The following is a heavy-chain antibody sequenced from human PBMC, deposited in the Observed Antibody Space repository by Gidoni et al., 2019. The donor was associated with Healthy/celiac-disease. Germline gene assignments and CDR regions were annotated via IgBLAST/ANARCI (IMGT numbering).Heavy chain of an antibody. D-gene: IGHD6-13*01. CDR3: ARDIAAAGTGGWFDP. CDR1: GFTFRSYA. CDR2: ISYDGSNK. V-gene: IGHV3-30*04. J-gene: IGHJ5*02. Sequence: QVQLVESGGGVVQPGRPLRLSCAASGFTFRSYAMHWVRQAPGKGLEWVAVISYDGSNKYYADSVKGRFTISRDNSKNTLYLQMNSLRAEDTAVYYCARDIAAAGTGGWFDPWGQGTLVTVSS.